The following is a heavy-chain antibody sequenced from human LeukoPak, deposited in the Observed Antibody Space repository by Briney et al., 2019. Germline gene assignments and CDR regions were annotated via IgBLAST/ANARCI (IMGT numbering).Heavy chain of an antibody. J-gene: IGHJ4*02. Sequence: GGSLRLSCAASGFTFSSYAMHWVRQAPGKGLEWVAVISYDGSNKYYADSVKGRFTISRDNSKNTLYLQMNSLRAEDTAVYYCARADYWGQGTLVTVSS. CDR2: ISYDGSNK. CDR1: GFTFSSYA. CDR3: ARADY. V-gene: IGHV3-30-3*01.